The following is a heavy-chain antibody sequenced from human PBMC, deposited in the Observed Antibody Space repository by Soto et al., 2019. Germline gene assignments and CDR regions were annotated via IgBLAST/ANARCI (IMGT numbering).Heavy chain of an antibody. D-gene: IGHD3-10*01. J-gene: IGHJ6*02. CDR1: GFSLSTSGVC. CDR3: ARTHTIRGVISMYHGMDV. V-gene: IGHV2-70*01. CDR2: IDWDDDK. Sequence: SGPTLVNPTQTLTLTCTFSGFSLSTSGVCVSWIRQPPGKALEWLALIDWDDDKYYTASLETRLTISKDTSKNQVVLTVTNMDPVDTATYYCARTHTIRGVISMYHGMDVWGQGTTVTVSS.